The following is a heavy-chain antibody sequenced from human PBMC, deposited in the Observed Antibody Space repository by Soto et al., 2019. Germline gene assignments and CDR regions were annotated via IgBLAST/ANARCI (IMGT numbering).Heavy chain of an antibody. CDR3: ATARRGTVSLLAD. CDR1: GYPFSENH. CDR2: LNPYNGAT. J-gene: IGHJ4*01. D-gene: IGHD4-4*01. Sequence: QVQLVQSGAEVKKTGASVKVSCKASGYPFSENHIHWVRQAPGQGLAWIGWLNPYNGATNYAPKLQGRVTMTRDTSTSTSYMELSGLKSDDTAVYYCATARRGTVSLLADWGQGTLVDVS. V-gene: IGHV1-2*02.